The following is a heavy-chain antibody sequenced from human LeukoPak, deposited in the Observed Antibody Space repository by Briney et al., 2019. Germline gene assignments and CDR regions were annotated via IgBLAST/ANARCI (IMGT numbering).Heavy chain of an antibody. Sequence: SVKVACKASGGTFSSYASSWVRQAPGQGLEWMGGIIPIVGTANYAQKCEGRVTITTGASPSTAYMELSSLRSADPAVYYCSSKVAGMAYSGQGTLATVSS. CDR2: IIPIVGTA. V-gene: IGHV1-69*05. CDR3: SSKVAGMAY. J-gene: IGHJ4*02. CDR1: GGTFSSYA. D-gene: IGHD6-19*01.